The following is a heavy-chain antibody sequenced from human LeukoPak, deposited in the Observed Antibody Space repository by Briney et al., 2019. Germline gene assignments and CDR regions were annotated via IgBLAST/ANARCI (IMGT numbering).Heavy chain of an antibody. CDR1: GFTFSSYG. J-gene: IGHJ5*02. Sequence: PGGSLRLSCAASGFTFSSYGMHWVRQAPGKGLEWVAVISYDGSNKYYADSVKGRFTISRDNSKNTLYLQMNSLRAEDTAVYYCAKDQTLGTWGQGTLVTVSS. V-gene: IGHV3-30*18. CDR3: AKDQTLGT. CDR2: ISYDGSNK.